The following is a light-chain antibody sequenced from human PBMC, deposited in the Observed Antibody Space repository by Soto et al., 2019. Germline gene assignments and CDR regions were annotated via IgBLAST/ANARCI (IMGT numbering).Light chain of an antibody. CDR2: AAS. CDR3: QQSYSTPIT. V-gene: IGKV1-39*01. J-gene: IGKJ5*01. CDR1: QSISSN. Sequence: EIRMTQSPSCLCASVGDRVSIXCRASQSISSNFNWYQQKPGKAPKLLIYAASSLQSGGPSSFSGSGSATDFTRTISSLQPEDFATYYGQQSYSTPITFGQGTRLEIK.